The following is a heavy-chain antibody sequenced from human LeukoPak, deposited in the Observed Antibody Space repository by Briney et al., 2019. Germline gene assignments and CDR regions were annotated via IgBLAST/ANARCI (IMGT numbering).Heavy chain of an antibody. CDR2: IYYSGST. V-gene: IGHV4-59*01. D-gene: IGHD6-19*01. Sequence: PSETLSLTCTVSGGSISSYYWSWIRQPPGKGLEWIGCIYYSGSTNYNPSLKSRVTISGDTSKNQFSLKLSSVTAADTAVYYCARVSAGERFDYWGQGTLVTVSS. CDR3: ARVSAGERFDY. CDR1: GGSISSYY. J-gene: IGHJ4*02.